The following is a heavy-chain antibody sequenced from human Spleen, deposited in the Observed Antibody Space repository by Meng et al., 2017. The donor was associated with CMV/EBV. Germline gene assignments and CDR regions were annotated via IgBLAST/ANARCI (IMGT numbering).Heavy chain of an antibody. Sequence: GESLKISCAASGFTFSSYWMSWVRQAPGKGLEWVSSISSSSNYIYYADSVKGRFTISRDNAKNSLYLQMNSLRAEDTALYYCAREEYSRYSGTYYFDYWGQGTLVTVSS. CDR1: GFTFSSYW. CDR3: AREEYSRYSGTYYFDY. J-gene: IGHJ4*02. CDR2: ISSSSNYI. V-gene: IGHV3-21*01. D-gene: IGHD1-26*01.